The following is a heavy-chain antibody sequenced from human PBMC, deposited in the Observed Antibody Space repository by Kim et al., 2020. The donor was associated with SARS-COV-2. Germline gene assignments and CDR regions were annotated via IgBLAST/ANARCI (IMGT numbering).Heavy chain of an antibody. CDR2: IYYSGST. Sequence: SETLSLTCTVSGGSISSSSYYWGWIRQPPGKGLEWIGSIYYSGSTYYNPSLKSRVTISVDTSKNQFSLKLSSVTAADTAVYYCARHETVMGVAGIFGYWGQGTLVTVSS. V-gene: IGHV4-39*01. CDR1: GGSISSSSYY. CDR3: ARHETVMGVAGIFGY. D-gene: IGHD6-19*01. J-gene: IGHJ4*02.